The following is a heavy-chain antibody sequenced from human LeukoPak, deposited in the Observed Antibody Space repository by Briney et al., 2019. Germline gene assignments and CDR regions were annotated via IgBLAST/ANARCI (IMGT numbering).Heavy chain of an antibody. CDR2: LYYSGST. V-gene: IGHV4-59*01. Sequence: PSETLSLTCSVYGGSISSYYWIWIRQPPGKGLEWIGYLYYSGSTNSNPSLKSRVTMSVDTSKNQFSLKLRSVTAAATAVYYCARGGSGISNAFDIWGQGTMVTVSS. CDR3: ARGGSGISNAFDI. CDR1: GGSISSYY. J-gene: IGHJ3*02. D-gene: IGHD3-10*01.